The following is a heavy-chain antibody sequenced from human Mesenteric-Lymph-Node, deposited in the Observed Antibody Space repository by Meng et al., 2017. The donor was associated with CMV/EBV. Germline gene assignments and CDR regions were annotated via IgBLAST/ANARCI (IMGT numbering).Heavy chain of an antibody. CDR2: IRYDETNK. V-gene: IGHV3-30*02. J-gene: IGHJ3*02. CDR1: GFTFSNYG. CDR3: AKDGGGDWWNTFHI. Sequence: GESLKISCVASGFTFSNYGMHWVRQAPGKGLEWVTFIRYDETNKYYADSVKGRFTISRDNSKNTLYLQMNSLRPEDTAVYYCAKDGGGDWWNTFHIRGRGTMVTVSS. D-gene: IGHD2-21*01.